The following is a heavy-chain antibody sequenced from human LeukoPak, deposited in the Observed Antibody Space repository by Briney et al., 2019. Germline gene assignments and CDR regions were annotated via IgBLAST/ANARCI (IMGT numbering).Heavy chain of an antibody. Sequence: GGSLRLSCAASGFTFSSYAMHWVRQAPGKGLEWVAVISYDGSNKYYADSVKGRFTISRDNSTNTLYLQMNSLRAEDTAVYYCARGGLRFLGVGVTNYWGQGNLVTVSS. CDR1: GFTFSSYA. D-gene: IGHD3-3*01. J-gene: IGHJ4*02. CDR2: ISYDGSNK. V-gene: IGHV3-30-3*01. CDR3: ARGGLRFLGVGVTNY.